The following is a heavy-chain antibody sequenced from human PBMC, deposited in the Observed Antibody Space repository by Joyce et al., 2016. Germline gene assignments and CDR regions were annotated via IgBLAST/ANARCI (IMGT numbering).Heavy chain of an antibody. CDR3: ARGGGTYYDY. CDR2: MYTQTSGSI. D-gene: IGHD1-26*01. CDR1: DGSISSVY. Sequence: QVQLQESGPGLVKPSETLSLTCTVTDGSISSVYWSWIRQPAGKGLEWIGRMYTQTSGSINYTPSLKSRVTMSVDTSKNHLSLKLTSVTAADTAIYYCARGGGTYYDYWGQGTLVTVSS. J-gene: IGHJ4*02. V-gene: IGHV4-4*07.